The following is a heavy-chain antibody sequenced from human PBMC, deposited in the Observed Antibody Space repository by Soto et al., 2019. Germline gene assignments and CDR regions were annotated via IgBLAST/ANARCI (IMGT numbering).Heavy chain of an antibody. D-gene: IGHD3-10*01. CDR3: ARDDEGGSYCDLGY. CDR1: GFTFSNYR. CDR2: ILHDGNNK. Sequence: PGGSLRRSCAASGFTFSNYRMNWVRQAPGKGLEWVAIILHDGNNKYYADSVKGRFTISRDNSKNTLYLQMNSLRTEDTAIYYCARDDEGGSYCDLGYWGQGTLVTVSS. J-gene: IGHJ4*02. V-gene: IGHV3-30-3*01.